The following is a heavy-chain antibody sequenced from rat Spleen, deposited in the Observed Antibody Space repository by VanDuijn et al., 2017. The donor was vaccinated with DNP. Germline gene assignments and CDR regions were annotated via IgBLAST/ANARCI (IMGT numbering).Heavy chain of an antibody. J-gene: IGHJ3*01. Sequence: EVKLVESGGGLVQPGRSLKLSCAASGFNFNDYWMGWARQAPGKGLEWIGQINKDSSKTNYTPSLKDKFTISRDNAQNTLYLQMSKVGSEDKATYYCVRERAGVTNWGQGTLVTVSS. CDR1: GFNFNDYW. CDR3: VRERAGVTN. D-gene: IGHD4-4*01. CDR2: INKDSSKT. V-gene: IGHV4-2*01.